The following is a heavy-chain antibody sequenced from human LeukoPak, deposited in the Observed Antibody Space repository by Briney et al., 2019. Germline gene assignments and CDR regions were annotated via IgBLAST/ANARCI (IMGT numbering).Heavy chain of an antibody. CDR2: INPNSGGT. CDR3: ARGSFVDTAMVSDY. J-gene: IGHJ4*02. V-gene: IGHV1-2*02. CDR1: GYTFTGYY. Sequence: EASVTVSCKASGYTFTGYYMHWVRQAPGQGLEWMGWINPNSGGTNYAQKFQGRVTMTRDTSTSTAYMELSRLRSDDTAVYYCARGSFVDTAMVSDYWGQGTLVTVSS. D-gene: IGHD5-18*01.